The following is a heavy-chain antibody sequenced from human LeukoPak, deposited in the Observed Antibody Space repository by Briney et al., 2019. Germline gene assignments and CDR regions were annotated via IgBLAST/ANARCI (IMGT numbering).Heavy chain of an antibody. Sequence: QSGGSLRLSCAASGFTVSSNYMSWVRQAPGKGLEWVSVIYSGGSTYYADSVKGRFTISRDNSKNTLYLQMNSLRAEDTAVYYCARGLDILTGYYKNPVGYYFDYWGQGTLVTVSS. V-gene: IGHV3-53*01. CDR3: ARGLDILTGYYKNPVGYYFDY. CDR1: GFTVSSNY. J-gene: IGHJ4*02. D-gene: IGHD3-9*01. CDR2: IYSGGST.